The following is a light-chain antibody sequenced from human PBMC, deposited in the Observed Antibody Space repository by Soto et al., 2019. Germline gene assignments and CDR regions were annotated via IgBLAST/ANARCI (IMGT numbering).Light chain of an antibody. CDR1: QSVSSY. CDR2: DAS. CDR3: QQRSNWQGYT. V-gene: IGKV3-11*01. J-gene: IGKJ2*01. Sequence: EIVLTQSPATLSLSPGERATLSCRASQSVSSYLAWYQQKPGQAPRLLIYDASNRATGIPARFSGSGSGTDFTLTISSLEPEDFAVYYCQQRSNWQGYTFGRGPSWRSN.